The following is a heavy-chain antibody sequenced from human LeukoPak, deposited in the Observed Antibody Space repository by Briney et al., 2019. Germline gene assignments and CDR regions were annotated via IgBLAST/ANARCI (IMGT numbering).Heavy chain of an antibody. CDR2: IWYDGSNK. CDR1: GFTFSSYG. CDR3: ARDPRGNSYGYPPGY. V-gene: IGHV3-33*01. Sequence: GGSLRLSCAASGFTFSSYGMHWVRQAPGKGLEWVAVIWYDGSNKYYADSVKGRFTISRDNSKNTLYLQMKSLRAEDTAVYYCARDPRGNSYGYPPGYWGQGTLVTVSS. D-gene: IGHD5-18*01. J-gene: IGHJ4*02.